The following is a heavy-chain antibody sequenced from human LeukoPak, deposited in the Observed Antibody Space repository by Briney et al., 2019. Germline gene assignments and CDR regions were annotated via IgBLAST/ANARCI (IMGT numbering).Heavy chain of an antibody. V-gene: IGHV4-59*12. CDR1: GGSISSYH. D-gene: IGHD1-26*01. CDR3: ARGLRYSGSYYFAFDI. J-gene: IGHJ3*02. Sequence: PSETLSLTCTVSGGSISSYHWSWIRQPPGKGLEWIGYNSGTTNYNPSLKSRVTISVDTPKNQFSLKLSSVTAADTAVYYCARGLRYSGSYYFAFDIWGQGTMVTVSS. CDR2: NSGTT.